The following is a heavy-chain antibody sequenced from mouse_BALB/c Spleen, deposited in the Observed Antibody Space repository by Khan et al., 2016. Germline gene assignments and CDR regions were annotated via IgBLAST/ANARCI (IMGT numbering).Heavy chain of an antibody. CDR3: ARIWLSCNAMDY. V-gene: IGHV1-87*01. J-gene: IGHJ4*01. D-gene: IGHD2-2*01. Sequence: QGQLQQSGAELARPGASVKLSCKASGYTFTSYWMQWVKQRPGQGLEWIGTIYPGDGDTRYTQRFKGKATLTADKSSSTAYMQLSSLASEDSSVYYCARIWLSCNAMDYWGQGTSVTVSS. CDR2: IYPGDGDT. CDR1: GYTFTSYW.